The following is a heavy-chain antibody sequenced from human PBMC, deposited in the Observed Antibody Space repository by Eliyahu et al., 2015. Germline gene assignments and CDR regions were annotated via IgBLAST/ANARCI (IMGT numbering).Heavy chain of an antibody. CDR2: INLDSGVT. V-gene: IGHV1-2*02. CDR3: ARDTSSSWSDRDWFDP. J-gene: IGHJ5*02. CDR1: GXPVSXHX. Sequence: QVQLVQSGAEVKKPGDSVKVACQAXGXPVSXHXXHWVRXAPGQGLXWMGWINLDSGVTNYAQSFQGRVTMTRDTSITAAYLFLSRLRSNDTAVYYCARDTSSSWSDRDWFDPWGQGTRVTVSS. D-gene: IGHD6-13*01.